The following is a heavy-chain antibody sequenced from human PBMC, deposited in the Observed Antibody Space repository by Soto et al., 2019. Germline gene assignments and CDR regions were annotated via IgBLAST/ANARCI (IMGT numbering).Heavy chain of an antibody. CDR3: ARDQKQQLYYYGMDV. Sequence: ASVKVSCKASGHSFTTYFMHWVRQAPGQGLEWMGWINPNSGGTNYAQKFQGRVTMTRDTSISTAYMELSRLRSDDTAVYYCARDQKQQLYYYGMDVWGQGTTVTVSS. V-gene: IGHV1-2*02. D-gene: IGHD6-13*01. CDR1: GHSFTTYF. CDR2: INPNSGGT. J-gene: IGHJ6*02.